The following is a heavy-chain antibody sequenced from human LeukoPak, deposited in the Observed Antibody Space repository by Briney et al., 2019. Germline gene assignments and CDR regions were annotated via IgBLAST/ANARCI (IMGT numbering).Heavy chain of an antibody. CDR3: ARGGLYSHI. V-gene: IGHV3-7*04. D-gene: IGHD2-21*01. Sequence: PGGSLRLSCAASGFTFSSSWMNWVRQAPGKGLEWVANIKQDGSEKNYVDSVKGRFTISRDNARNSLYLQMDSLRAEDTALYYCARGGLYSHIWGQGTMVTVSS. CDR1: GFTFSSSW. J-gene: IGHJ3*02. CDR2: IKQDGSEK.